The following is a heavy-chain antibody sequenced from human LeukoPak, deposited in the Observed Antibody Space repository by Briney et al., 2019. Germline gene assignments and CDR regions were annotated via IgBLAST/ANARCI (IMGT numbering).Heavy chain of an antibody. V-gene: IGHV1-46*01. CDR2: INPSGGGT. CDR3: ARDQDSIGYGENLY. Sequence: GASVKVSCKASGYSFTNYYIHWVRQAPGQGLEWMGRINPSGGGTSYAQKLQGRVTMTRDMSASTVYMELSSLRSEDTAVYYCARDQDSIGYGENLYWGQGILVTVSS. D-gene: IGHD5-18*01. CDR1: GYSFTNYY. J-gene: IGHJ4*02.